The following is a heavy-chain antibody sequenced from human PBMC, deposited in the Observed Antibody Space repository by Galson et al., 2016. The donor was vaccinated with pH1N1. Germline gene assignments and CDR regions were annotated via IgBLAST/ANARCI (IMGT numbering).Heavy chain of an antibody. Sequence: VKVSCKVSGYTFTDYSIHWVQQAPEKGLEWLGLVNPEDGHTWYAEKFQGRLTITADASTDTTYMEMSSLKSQDTALYYCTTFLNWGQGTLVTVSS. CDR2: VNPEDGHT. J-gene: IGHJ1*01. D-gene: IGHD3-3*01. CDR3: TTFLN. V-gene: IGHV1-69-2*01. CDR1: GYTFTDYS.